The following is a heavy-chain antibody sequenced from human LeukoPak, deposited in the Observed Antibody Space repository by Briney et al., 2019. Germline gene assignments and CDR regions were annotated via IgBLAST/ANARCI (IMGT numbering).Heavy chain of an antibody. Sequence: SETLSLTCAVYGGSFSGYYWSWIRQPPGKGLEWIGYIYYSGSTNYNPSLKSRVTISVDTSKNQFSLKLSSVTAADTAVYYCARLGSLVTAIPDYWGQGTLVTASS. D-gene: IGHD2-21*02. J-gene: IGHJ4*02. CDR2: IYYSGST. CDR1: GGSFSGYY. V-gene: IGHV4-59*01. CDR3: ARLGSLVTAIPDY.